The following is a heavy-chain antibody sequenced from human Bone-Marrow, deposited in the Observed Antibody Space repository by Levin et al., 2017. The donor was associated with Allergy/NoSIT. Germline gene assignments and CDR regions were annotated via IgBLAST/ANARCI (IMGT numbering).Heavy chain of an antibody. J-gene: IGHJ5*02. D-gene: IGHD3-3*01. V-gene: IGHV3-23*01. CDR2: ISGNVDGT. CDR3: AKGLGPAIIGTNGVGNWFDP. CDR1: GLTFSTSFSTYA. Sequence: GGSLRLSCAASGLTFSTSFSTYAMSWVRQAPGKGLEWVSSISGNVDGTYYADSVKGRFTMSRDNSRNTLYLQMNSLRAEDTALYYCAKGLGPAIIGTNGVGNWFDPWGQGTLVTVSS.